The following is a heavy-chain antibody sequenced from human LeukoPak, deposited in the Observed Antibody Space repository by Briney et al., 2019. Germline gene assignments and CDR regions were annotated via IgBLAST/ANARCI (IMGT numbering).Heavy chain of an antibody. CDR1: GYTFSGYY. CDR2: INPDSGGT. Sequence: ASVKVSCKASGYTFSGYYMHWVRQAPGQGLEWMGWINPDSGGTNSAQKFQGRVTMTRDTSISTVYMELSSLKSDDTAIYYCARAHSSTWYDLWGQGTLVTVSS. J-gene: IGHJ5*02. D-gene: IGHD3-22*01. CDR3: ARAHSSTWYDL. V-gene: IGHV1-2*02.